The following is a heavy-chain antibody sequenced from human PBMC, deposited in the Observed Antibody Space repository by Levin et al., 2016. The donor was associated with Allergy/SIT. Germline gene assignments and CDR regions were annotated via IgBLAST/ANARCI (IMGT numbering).Heavy chain of an antibody. CDR1: GGTFSSYA. J-gene: IGHJ4*02. V-gene: IGHV1-69*13. CDR2: IIPIFGTA. D-gene: IGHD2-21*02. CDR3: ASGDLGGDLFDY. Sequence: SVKVSCKASGGTFSSYAISWVRQAPGQGLEWMGGIIPIFGTANYAQKFQGRVTITADESTSTAYMELSSLRSEDTAVYYCASGDLGGDLFDYWGQGTLVTVSS.